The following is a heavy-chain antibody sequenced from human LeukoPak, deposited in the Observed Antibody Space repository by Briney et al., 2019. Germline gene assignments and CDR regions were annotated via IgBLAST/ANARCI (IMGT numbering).Heavy chain of an antibody. V-gene: IGHV4-39*07. Sequence: PSETLSLTCTVSGGSISSSSYYWGWIRQPPGKGLEWIGSIYYSGTTNYNPSLKSRVTISVDTSKNQFSLKLSSVTAADTAVYYCAGEMPDYYDSSGYYYGLFDYWGQGTLVTVSS. CDR3: AGEMPDYYDSSGYYYGLFDY. CDR1: GGSISSSSYY. D-gene: IGHD3-22*01. CDR2: IYYSGTT. J-gene: IGHJ4*02.